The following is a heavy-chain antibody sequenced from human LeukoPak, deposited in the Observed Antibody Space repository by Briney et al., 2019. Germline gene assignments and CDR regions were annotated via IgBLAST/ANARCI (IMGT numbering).Heavy chain of an antibody. CDR3: ARGLSDTGFDY. Sequence: ASVKVSCKASGYTVTSYDINLVRQATGQGLEGMGWMNPNSGNTGYAQKFQGRVTMTRNTSISTAYMELSSLRSEDTAVYYCARGLSDTGFDYWGQGTLVTVSS. CDR1: GYTVTSYD. CDR2: MNPNSGNT. J-gene: IGHJ4*02. V-gene: IGHV1-8*01. D-gene: IGHD2-8*02.